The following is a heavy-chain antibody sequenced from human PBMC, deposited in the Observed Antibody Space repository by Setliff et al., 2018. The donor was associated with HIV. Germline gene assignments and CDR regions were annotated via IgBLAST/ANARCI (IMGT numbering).Heavy chain of an antibody. CDR3: ARDPYCPNTCYEDFTFDS. D-gene: IGHD2-8*01. Sequence: PSETLSLTCTVSGGSVSSSDYYWGWIRQPPGKGLEWIGSIYYSGNTYYNPSLKSRVTISLDTSKNQFSLQVTSVTAADTAVYYCARDPYCPNTCYEDFTFDSWGQGTLVTVSS. CDR2: IYYSGNT. CDR1: GGSVSSSDYY. J-gene: IGHJ4*02. V-gene: IGHV4-39*07.